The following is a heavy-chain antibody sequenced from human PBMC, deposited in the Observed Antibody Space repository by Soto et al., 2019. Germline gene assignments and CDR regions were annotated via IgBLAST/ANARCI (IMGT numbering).Heavy chain of an antibody. CDR3: ARGHSSGWYYFDY. D-gene: IGHD6-19*01. CDR1: GFTVSSND. Sequence: EVQLVESGGGLVQPGGSLRLSCAASGFTVSSNDMSWVRQAPGKGLEWVSLIYSGGNTYYADSVKGRFTISRDNSKNTLYLQMTSLRAEDTAVYYCARGHSSGWYYFDYWGQGTLVTVSS. J-gene: IGHJ4*02. CDR2: IYSGGNT. V-gene: IGHV3-66*01.